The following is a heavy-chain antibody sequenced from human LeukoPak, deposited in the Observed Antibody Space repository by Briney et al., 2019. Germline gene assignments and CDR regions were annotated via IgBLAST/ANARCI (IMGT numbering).Heavy chain of an antibody. CDR2: IYYSGST. CDR1: GGSISSSSYY. J-gene: IGHJ6*03. D-gene: IGHD2-2*02. V-gene: IGHV4-39*01. Sequence: PSETLSLTCTVSGGSISSSSYYWGWIRQPPGKGLEWIGSIYYSGSTYYNPSLKSRVTISVDTSKNQFSLRLSSVTAADTAVYYCARHLGVVVPAAIRRKNYYYYMDVWGKGPTVTVPS. CDR3: ARHLGVVVPAAIRRKNYYYYMDV.